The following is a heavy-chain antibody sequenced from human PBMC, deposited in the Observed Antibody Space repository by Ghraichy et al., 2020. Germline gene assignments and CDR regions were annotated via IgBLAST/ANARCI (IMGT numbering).Heavy chain of an antibody. CDR2: ISGGGGST. CDR1: GFTFTTYA. CDR3: SSPYADNTHYFDY. D-gene: IGHD4-23*01. V-gene: IGHV3-23*01. Sequence: GGSLRLSCAASGFTFTTYAMSWVRQAPGQGLEWVSTISGGGGSTYYADSLKGRFTISRDNSKNTLYLEMNSLRAEDTAVYYCSSPYADNTHYFDYWGQGTLVTVSS. J-gene: IGHJ4*02.